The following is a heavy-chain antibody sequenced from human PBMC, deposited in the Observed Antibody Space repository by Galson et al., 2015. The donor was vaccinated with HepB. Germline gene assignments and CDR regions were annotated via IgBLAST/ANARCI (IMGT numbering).Heavy chain of an antibody. CDR1: GFAFRSYW. CDR3: TRDSYYDSLYYGMDV. Sequence: SLRLSCAASGFAFRSYWMHWVHQVPGKGLVWVSRLNTDGSYPSYADSVKGRFTISRDNARNILYLQMNSLRAEDTAVYYCTRDSYYDSLYYGMDVWGQGTTVTVSS. V-gene: IGHV3-74*01. D-gene: IGHD3-16*01. J-gene: IGHJ6*02. CDR2: LNTDGSYP.